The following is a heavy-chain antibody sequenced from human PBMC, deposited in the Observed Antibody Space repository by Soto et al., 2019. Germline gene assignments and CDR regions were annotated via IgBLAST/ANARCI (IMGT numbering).Heavy chain of an antibody. J-gene: IGHJ5*02. D-gene: IGHD6-13*01. CDR2: IYYSGST. CDR1: GGSISSYY. V-gene: IGHV4-59*01. CDR3: ARAAAGPGNWFDP. Sequence: PSETLSLTCTVSGGSISSYYWSWIRQPPGKGLEWIGYIYYSGSTNYNPSLKSRATISVDTSKNQFSLKLSSVTAADTAVYYCARAAAGPGNWFDPWGQGTLVTVSS.